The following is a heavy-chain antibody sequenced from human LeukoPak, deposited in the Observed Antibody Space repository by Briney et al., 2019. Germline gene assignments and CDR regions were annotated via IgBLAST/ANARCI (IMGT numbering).Heavy chain of an antibody. CDR1: GDSVSRNNAA. J-gene: IGHJ4*02. CDR2: AYYRSKWYI. CDR3: TRDGHAPRSPYYFDS. Sequence: PSQTLSLTCAISGDSVSRNNAAWNWIRQSPSRGLEWLGRAYYRSKWYIDYEISVKSRITINPDTSKNQLSLQLKSVTPEDTAVYHCTRDGHAPRSPYYFDSWGQGTLVTVSS. V-gene: IGHV6-1*01.